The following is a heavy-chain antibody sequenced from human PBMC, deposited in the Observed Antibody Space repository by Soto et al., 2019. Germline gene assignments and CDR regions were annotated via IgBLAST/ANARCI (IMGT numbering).Heavy chain of an antibody. CDR3: AKVFSSRISARLGIFDY. J-gene: IGHJ4*02. D-gene: IGHD6-6*01. CDR1: GFSFSNFG. Sequence: QVQLVESGGGVVQPGRSLRLSCAASGFSFSNFGMHWVRQAPGKGLEWVAVRSSDESKEYYADSVKGRFTISRANSKDTLYLQMHNLRPEDSAVYYCAKVFSSRISARLGIFDYWGQGNLVAVSS. CDR2: RSSDESKE. V-gene: IGHV3-30*18.